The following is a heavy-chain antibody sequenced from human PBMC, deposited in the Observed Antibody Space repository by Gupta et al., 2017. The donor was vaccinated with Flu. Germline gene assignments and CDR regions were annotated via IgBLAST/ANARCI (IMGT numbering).Heavy chain of an antibody. CDR1: TFSDFY. V-gene: IGHV3-11*01. CDR3: TRGVSSDH. CDR2: ITGTGTSV. Sequence: TFSDFYMSWIRQAPGKRPEWISYITGTGTSVYYADSVKGRFTISRDNANNSLFLQMSSLRADDTAVYYCTRGVSSDHWGQGTLVAVSS. J-gene: IGHJ5*02. D-gene: IGHD2-8*01.